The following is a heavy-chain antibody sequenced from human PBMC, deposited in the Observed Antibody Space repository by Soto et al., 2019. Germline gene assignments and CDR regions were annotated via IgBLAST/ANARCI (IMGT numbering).Heavy chain of an antibody. J-gene: IGHJ2*01. V-gene: IGHV3-23*01. D-gene: IGHD3-10*02. Sequence: EVQLLESGGGLVQPGGSLRLSCAASGFTFSSYAMSWVRQAPGKGLEWVSAISGSGGSTYYADSVKGRFTISRDISKNTLYLQMNSLRAEDTAVYYCAKVGAKAMLLGYFDLWGRGTLVTVSS. CDR2: ISGSGGST. CDR1: GFTFSSYA. CDR3: AKVGAKAMLLGYFDL.